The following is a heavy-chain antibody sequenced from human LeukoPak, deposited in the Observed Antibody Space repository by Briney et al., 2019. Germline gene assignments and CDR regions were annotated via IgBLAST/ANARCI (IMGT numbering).Heavy chain of an antibody. CDR1: GFIFSDYS. J-gene: IGHJ4*02. Sequence: GGSLRLSCAASGFIFSDYSMNWVRQAPGKGLEWLSYISSSSSVMYYADSVKGRFTISRDHAKNSLYLKMISLRADDTAVYYCARDIGHPGDWGQGTLVTVSS. CDR2: ISSSSSVM. CDR3: ARDIGHPGD. D-gene: IGHD3-16*02. V-gene: IGHV3-48*04.